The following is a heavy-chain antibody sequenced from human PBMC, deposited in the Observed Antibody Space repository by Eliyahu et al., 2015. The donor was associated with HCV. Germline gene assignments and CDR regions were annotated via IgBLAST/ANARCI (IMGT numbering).Heavy chain of an antibody. Sequence: EVLLVESGGGLVKPGESLRLSCAASGFTFTXYAMTWVRQAPGKGLEWVSSISSGSSYMYYADSVDGRFTISRDTAKNSLYLQMSSLRAEDTAVYYCARVASGSSRAVGAAFDIWGQGTMVTVSS. CDR2: ISSGSSYM. CDR3: ARVASGSSRAVGAAFDI. V-gene: IGHV3-21*02. J-gene: IGHJ3*02. D-gene: IGHD1-26*01. CDR1: GFTFTXYA.